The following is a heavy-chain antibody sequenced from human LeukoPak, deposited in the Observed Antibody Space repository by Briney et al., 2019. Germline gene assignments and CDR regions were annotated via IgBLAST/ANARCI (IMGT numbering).Heavy chain of an antibody. CDR3: ARDQYDSVWGSYRPYFDF. Sequence: GASVKVSCKASGYTFSSSGISWVRQAPGQGLEWMGAISPYTGDTKYAERLQDRVIMTTDTSTRTAYMELRSLTSDDTALFYCARDQYDSVWGSYRPYFDFWGQGTLVTVSS. J-gene: IGHJ4*02. D-gene: IGHD3-16*02. CDR1: GYTFSSSG. V-gene: IGHV1-18*04. CDR2: ISPYTGDT.